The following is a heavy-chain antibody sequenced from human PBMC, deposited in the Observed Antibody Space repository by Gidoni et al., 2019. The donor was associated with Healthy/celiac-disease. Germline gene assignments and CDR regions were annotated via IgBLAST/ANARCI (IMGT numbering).Heavy chain of an antibody. D-gene: IGHD3-22*01. CDR3: ARDEGYYDSSGYYGFPLVEAGPYDY. J-gene: IGHJ4*02. Sequence: QVQLVQSGAEVKKPGASVKVSCKASGYTFTSYGISWVRQAPGQGLEWMGWISAYNGNTNYAQKLQGRVTMTTDTSTSTAYMELRSLRSDDTAVYYCARDEGYYDSSGYYGFPLVEAGPYDYWGQGTLVTVSS. CDR1: GYTFTSYG. V-gene: IGHV1-18*01. CDR2: ISAYNGNT.